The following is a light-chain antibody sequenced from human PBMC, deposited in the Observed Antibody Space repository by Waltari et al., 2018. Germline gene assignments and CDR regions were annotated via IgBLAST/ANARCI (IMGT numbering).Light chain of an antibody. CDR2: DVS. J-gene: IGLJ3*02. CDR1: SSDVGGHHY. CDR3: CSYAGSYTWV. Sequence: QPALTQPRPVSGSPGPSVTISCTGTSSDVGGHHYLSWDQQHPGKAPKLMIYDVSKRPSGVPDRFSGSKSGNTASLTISGLQAEDEADYYCCSYAGSYTWVFGGGTKLTVL. V-gene: IGLV2-11*01.